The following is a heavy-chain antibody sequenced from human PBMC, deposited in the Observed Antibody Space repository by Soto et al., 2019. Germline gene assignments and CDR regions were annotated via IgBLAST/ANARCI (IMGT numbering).Heavy chain of an antibody. Sequence: SETLSLTCSVSGGSISSIDYFWSWIRQPPGKGLEWIGCIYNTGTTNYNPSLRSRVTISIDTSKSQFSLKLSSVTAADTAVYYCARELPYYYDSSGYHRWFDPWGQGTLVTVSS. CDR3: ARELPYYYDSSGYHRWFDP. V-gene: IGHV4-30-4*01. CDR1: GGSISSIDYF. D-gene: IGHD3-22*01. J-gene: IGHJ5*02. CDR2: IYNTGTT.